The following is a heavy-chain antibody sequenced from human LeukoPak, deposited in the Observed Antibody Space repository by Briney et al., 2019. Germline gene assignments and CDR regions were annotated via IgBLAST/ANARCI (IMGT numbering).Heavy chain of an antibody. CDR2: IYYSGST. V-gene: IGHV4-39*07. CDR1: GGSISSSSYY. D-gene: IGHD6-13*01. J-gene: IGHJ4*02. CDR3: ARSSSWDNYFDY. Sequence: SETLSLTCTVSGGSISSSSYYWGWIRQPPGKGLEWIGSIYYSGSTYYNPSLKSRVTISVDTSKNQFSLKLSSVTAADTAVYYCARSSSWDNYFDYWGQGTLVTVSS.